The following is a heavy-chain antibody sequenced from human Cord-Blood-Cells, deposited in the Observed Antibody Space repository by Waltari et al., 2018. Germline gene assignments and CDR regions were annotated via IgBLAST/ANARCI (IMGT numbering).Heavy chain of an antibody. V-gene: IGHV4-31*03. Sequence: QVQLQESGPGLVKPSQTLSLTCTVSGGSISSGGYYWSWIRQPPGKGLEWIGYIYYSGSTYYNPSLKSRVTISVDTSKNQFSLKLSSVTAADTAVYYCARDVAAGHYYYYGMDVWGQGTTVTVSS. CDR3: ARDVAAGHYYYYGMDV. D-gene: IGHD6-13*01. J-gene: IGHJ6*02. CDR1: GGSISSGGYY. CDR2: IYYSGST.